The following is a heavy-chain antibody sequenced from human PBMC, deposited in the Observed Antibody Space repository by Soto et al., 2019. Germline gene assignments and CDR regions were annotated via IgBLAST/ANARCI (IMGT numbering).Heavy chain of an antibody. CDR3: ARGQGTDIVVVPAARSGWFDP. V-gene: IGHV4-34*01. CDR2: FNHSGST. D-gene: IGHD2-2*01. Sequence: SETLSLTCAVYGGSFSGYYWSWIRQPPGKGLECIGEFNHSGSTNYNPSLKSRVTISVDTSKNQFSLKLSSVTAADTAVYYCARGQGTDIVVVPAARSGWFDPWGQGTLVTVSS. CDR1: GGSFSGYY. J-gene: IGHJ5*02.